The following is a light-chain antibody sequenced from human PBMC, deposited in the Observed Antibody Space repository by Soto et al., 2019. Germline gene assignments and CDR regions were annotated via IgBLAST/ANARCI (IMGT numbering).Light chain of an antibody. J-gene: IGKJ4*01. CDR3: QQYGSSPLT. Sequence: EIVMTQSAGALSLSPGERATLSCRASQSVSNNLAWYQQKPGQAPRLLIYGASTRANDIPARFSGSGSGTDFTLTISRLEPEDFAVYYCQQYGSSPLTFGGGTKVDI. V-gene: IGKV3-20*01. CDR1: QSVSNN. CDR2: GAS.